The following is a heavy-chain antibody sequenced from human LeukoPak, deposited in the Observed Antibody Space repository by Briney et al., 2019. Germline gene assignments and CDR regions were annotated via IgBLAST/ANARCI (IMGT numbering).Heavy chain of an antibody. Sequence: GGSLRLSCAASGFTFSSYSMNWVRQAPGKGLEWVSSISSSSSTIYYADSVKGRFTISRDNAKNSLYLQMNSLRAEDTAVYYCAKGRGWEASYYYYYMDVWGKGTTVTISS. CDR1: GFTFSSYS. V-gene: IGHV3-48*01. CDR3: AKGRGWEASYYYYYMDV. D-gene: IGHD1-26*01. J-gene: IGHJ6*03. CDR2: ISSSSSTI.